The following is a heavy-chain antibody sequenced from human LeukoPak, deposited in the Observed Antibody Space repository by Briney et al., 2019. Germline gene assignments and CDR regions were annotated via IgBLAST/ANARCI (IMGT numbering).Heavy chain of an antibody. V-gene: IGHV4-59*01. CDR1: GGFNTHYY. CDR2: IYHSGST. J-gene: IGHJ4*02. D-gene: IGHD3-22*01. Sequence: PSETLSLTCSVSGGFNTHYYWTWMRQPPGKGLELIGYIYHSGSTKYNPSLNSRVSISVDTSKNHFSLKLSSVTAAYTAVYYCARGQWLPVFDFWGQGILVTVSS. CDR3: ARGQWLPVFDF.